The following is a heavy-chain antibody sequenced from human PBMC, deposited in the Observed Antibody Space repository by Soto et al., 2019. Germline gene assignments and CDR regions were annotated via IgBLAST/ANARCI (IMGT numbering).Heavy chain of an antibody. CDR3: ARVVGAADGDWFDP. CDR2: IIPIFGTA. CDR1: GGTFSSYA. V-gene: IGHV1-69*13. J-gene: IGHJ5*02. Sequence: SVKVSCKASGGTFSSYAISWVRQAPGQGLEWMGGIIPIFGTANYAQKFQGRVTITADESTSTAYMELSSLRSEDTAVYYCARVVGAADGDWFDPWGQGTLVTVSS. D-gene: IGHD1-26*01.